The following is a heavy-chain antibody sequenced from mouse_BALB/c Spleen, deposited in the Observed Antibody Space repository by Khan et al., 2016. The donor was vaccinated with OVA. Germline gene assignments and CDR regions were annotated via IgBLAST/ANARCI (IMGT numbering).Heavy chain of an antibody. Sequence: QMQLKESGPELVKPGTSVKMSCKASGYTFTDYVISWVKQRTGQGLEWIGEIYPGSGSTYYNGKFKGKATLTADKSSNTAYMQLSSLTSEDSAVYFCARSYDGAWFAYWGQGTLVTVSA. CDR2: IYPGSGST. V-gene: IGHV1-77*01. D-gene: IGHD1-1*01. J-gene: IGHJ3*01. CDR1: GYTFTDYV. CDR3: ARSYDGAWFAY.